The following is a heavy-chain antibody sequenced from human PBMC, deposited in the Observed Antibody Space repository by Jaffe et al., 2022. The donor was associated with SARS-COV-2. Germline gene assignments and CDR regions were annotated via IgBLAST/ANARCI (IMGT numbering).Heavy chain of an antibody. Sequence: QVQMVESGGGVVQPGRSLRLSCVASGFTFSGYGIHWVRQAPGKGLEWVAFIQNDGGDKYYGDSVKGRFTISRDNSKYTVFLQMNSLRAEDTAVYYCSREYSSFVLGGLHMWGQGTMVTVSS. CDR1: GFTFSGYG. V-gene: IGHV3-33*05. D-gene: IGHD6-6*01. CDR2: IQNDGGDK. J-gene: IGHJ3*02. CDR3: SREYSSFVLGGLHM.